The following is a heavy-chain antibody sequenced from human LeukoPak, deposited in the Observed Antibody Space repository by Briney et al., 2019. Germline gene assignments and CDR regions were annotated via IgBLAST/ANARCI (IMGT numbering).Heavy chain of an antibody. J-gene: IGHJ3*01. V-gene: IGHV3-30*03. CDR3: ARDLLAFGSGGRFWFALDL. CDR1: GFTFRSYA. Sequence: GKSLRLSCEASGFTFRSYAMHWVRQAPGKGLEWMAAIPFDGGSDSYADAVRGRFTISRDNSKNLLSLQMSNLTSGDTAFYYCARDLLAFGSGGRFWFALDLWGQGTWVTVSS. D-gene: IGHD6-19*01. CDR2: IPFDGGSD.